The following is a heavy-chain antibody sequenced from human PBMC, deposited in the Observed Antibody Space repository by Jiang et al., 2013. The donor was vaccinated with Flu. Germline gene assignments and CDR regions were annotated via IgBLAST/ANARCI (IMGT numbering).Heavy chain of an antibody. Sequence: SGPGLVKPSQTLSLTCAVSGGSISSGGYSWSWIRQPPGKGLEWIGYIYHSGSTYYNPSLKSRVTISVDRSKNQFSLKLSSVTAADTAVYYCARVAPTLTTANWYFDLWGRGTLVTVSS. D-gene: IGHD4-11*01. CDR3: ARVAPTLTTANWYFDL. CDR1: GGSISSGGYS. CDR2: IYHSGST. J-gene: IGHJ2*01. V-gene: IGHV4-30-2*01.